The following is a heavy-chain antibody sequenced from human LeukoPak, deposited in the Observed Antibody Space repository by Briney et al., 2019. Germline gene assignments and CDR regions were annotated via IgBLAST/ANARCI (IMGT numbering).Heavy chain of an antibody. Sequence: SETLSLTCAVYGGSFSGYYWSWIRQPPGKGLEWIGEINHSGSTNYNPSLKSRVTISVDTSKNQFSLKLSSVTAADTAVYYCARGVVVVPAAIHFHWFDPWGQGTLVTVSS. J-gene: IGHJ5*02. V-gene: IGHV4-34*01. D-gene: IGHD2-2*02. CDR3: ARGVVVVPAAIHFHWFDP. CDR2: INHSGST. CDR1: GGSFSGYY.